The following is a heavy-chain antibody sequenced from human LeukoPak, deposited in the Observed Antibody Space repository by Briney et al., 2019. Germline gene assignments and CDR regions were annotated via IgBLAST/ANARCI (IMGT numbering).Heavy chain of an antibody. CDR1: GFTFSSYS. CDR3: ARHRGSSGLGAFDY. Sequence: GGSLRLSCAASGFTFSSYSMNWVRQAPGKGLEWVSSISSSSSYIYYADSAKGRFTISRDNAKNSLYLQMNSLRAEDTAVYYCARHRGSSGLGAFDYWGQGTLVTVSS. V-gene: IGHV3-21*01. CDR2: ISSSSSYI. D-gene: IGHD3-22*01. J-gene: IGHJ4*02.